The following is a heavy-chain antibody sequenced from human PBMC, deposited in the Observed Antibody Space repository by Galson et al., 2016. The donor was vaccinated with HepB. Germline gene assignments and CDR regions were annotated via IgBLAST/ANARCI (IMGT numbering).Heavy chain of an antibody. CDR2: ISFDGRNG. CDR1: GFDFNDSS. CDR3: ARSAAGRTATTTLA. V-gene: IGHV3-30-3*01. D-gene: IGHD4-17*01. J-gene: IGHJ5*02. Sequence: SLRLSCAASGFDFNDSSMHWVRQSPGKGLEWVAGISFDGRNGYYADSVKGRVIISRDSSKKTVYLQMNSLRSKDTAVYYCARSAAGRTATTTLAWGQGILVTVSS.